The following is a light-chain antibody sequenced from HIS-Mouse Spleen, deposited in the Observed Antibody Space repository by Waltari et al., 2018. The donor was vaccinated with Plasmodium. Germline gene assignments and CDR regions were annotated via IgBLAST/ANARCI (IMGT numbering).Light chain of an antibody. Sequence: DIQMTQSPSSLSASVGDRVTLTCRARQSISSYLNWYQQKPGKAPKLLIYAASSLQSGVPSRFSGSGSGTDFTLTISSLQPEYFATYYCQQSYSTWTFGQGTKVEIK. J-gene: IGKJ1*01. CDR3: QQSYSTWT. V-gene: IGKV1-39*01. CDR1: QSISSY. CDR2: AAS.